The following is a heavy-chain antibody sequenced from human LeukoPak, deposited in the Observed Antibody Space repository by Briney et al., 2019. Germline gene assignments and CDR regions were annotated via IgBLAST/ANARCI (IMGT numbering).Heavy chain of an antibody. J-gene: IGHJ4*02. Sequence: GESLKISCKDSGYSFTSYWIGWVRQMHGKGLEWMGIIYPGDSDTRYSPSFQGQVTISADKSINTAYLQWSSLKASDTAIYYCARRGEAMDPFDYWGQGTLVTVSS. CDR3: ARRGEAMDPFDY. CDR2: IYPGDSDT. D-gene: IGHD5-18*01. CDR1: GYSFTSYW. V-gene: IGHV5-51*01.